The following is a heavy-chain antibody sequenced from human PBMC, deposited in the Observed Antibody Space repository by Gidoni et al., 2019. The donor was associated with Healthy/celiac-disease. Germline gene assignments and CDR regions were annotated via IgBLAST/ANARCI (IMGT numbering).Heavy chain of an antibody. CDR3: ARGSSGPNWFDP. D-gene: IGHD6-19*01. J-gene: IGHJ5*02. V-gene: IGHV4-61*02. Sequence: QVQLQESGPGLVKPSQTLSLTCTVSGGSISSGSYYWSWIRQPAGKGLEWIGRIYTSGSTNYNPSLKSRVTISVDTSKNQFSRKLSSVTAADTAVYYCARGSSGPNWFDPWGQGTLVTVSS. CDR2: IYTSGST. CDR1: GGSISSGSYY.